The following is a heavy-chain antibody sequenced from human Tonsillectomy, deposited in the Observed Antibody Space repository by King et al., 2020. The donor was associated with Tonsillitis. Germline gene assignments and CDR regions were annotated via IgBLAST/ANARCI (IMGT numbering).Heavy chain of an antibody. V-gene: IGHV3-23*01. CDR1: GFTFSSYA. CDR3: AKGRCSGWYGANAFDI. Sequence: VQLLESGGGLVQPGGSLRLSCAASGFTFSSYAMSWVRQAPGKGLEWVSAISGSGGSTYYADSVKGRFTISRDNSKNTLYLQMNSLRAEDTAVYYCAKGRCSGWYGANAFDIWGQGTMVTVSS. CDR2: ISGSGGST. J-gene: IGHJ3*02. D-gene: IGHD6-19*01.